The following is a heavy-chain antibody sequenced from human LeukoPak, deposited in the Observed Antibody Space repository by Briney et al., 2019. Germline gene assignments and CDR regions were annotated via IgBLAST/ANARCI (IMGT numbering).Heavy chain of an antibody. CDR3: ARDGAKSTTGTRRLFRFDP. D-gene: IGHD1-1*01. J-gene: IGHJ5*02. V-gene: IGHV1-69*04. CDR1: GGPFSSYA. CDR2: IIPIFGIA. Sequence: ASVKVSCKASGGPFSSYAISWVRQAPGQGLEWMGRIIPIFGIANYAQKFQGRVTITADKSTSTAYMELSSLRSEDTAVYYCARDGAKSTTGTRRLFRFDPWGQGTLVTVSS.